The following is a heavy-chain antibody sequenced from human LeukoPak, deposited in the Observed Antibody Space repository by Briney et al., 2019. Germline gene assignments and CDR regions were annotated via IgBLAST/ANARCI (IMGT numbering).Heavy chain of an antibody. J-gene: IGHJ4*02. V-gene: IGHV5-51*01. CDR3: ARQYYGSGSYTDY. CDR2: IYPGDSDT. D-gene: IGHD3-10*01. CDR1: GYSFTSYW. Sequence: GASLKISCKGSGYSFTSYWIGWVRQMPGKGLEWMGIIYPGDSDTRYSTSFQGQVTISADKSISPAYLQWSSLKASDTAMYYCARQYYGSGSYTDYWGQGTLVTVSS.